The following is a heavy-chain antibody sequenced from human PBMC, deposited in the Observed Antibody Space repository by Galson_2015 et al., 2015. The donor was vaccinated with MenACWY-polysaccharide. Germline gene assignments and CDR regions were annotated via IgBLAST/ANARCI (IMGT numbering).Heavy chain of an antibody. CDR2: ISYDGSDK. CDR1: GFTFRDYG. Sequence: SLRLSCAASGFTFRDYGMYWVRQAPGKGLEWVTVISYDGSDKYYADSVRGRFTISRDNSKNTLYLQMNSLRAEDTAVYYCAAWRRTYYFDYWGQGTLVTVPS. J-gene: IGHJ4*02. D-gene: IGHD1-1*01. V-gene: IGHV3-30*03. CDR3: AAWRRTYYFDY.